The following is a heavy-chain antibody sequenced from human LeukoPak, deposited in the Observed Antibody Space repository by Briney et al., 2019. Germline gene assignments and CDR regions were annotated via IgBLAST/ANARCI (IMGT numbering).Heavy chain of an antibody. CDR3: ARPLYDTSGYYAY. CDR1: GFTFSSFW. Sequence: GGSLRLSCAASGFTFSSFWMYWVRQAPGKGLVWVSRIKGDGSSTSYAESVKGRFTITRDNAESTLYLQMNSLRAEDTAVYYCARPLYDTSGYYAYWGQGTLVTASS. J-gene: IGHJ4*02. CDR2: IKGDGSST. D-gene: IGHD3-22*01. V-gene: IGHV3-74*01.